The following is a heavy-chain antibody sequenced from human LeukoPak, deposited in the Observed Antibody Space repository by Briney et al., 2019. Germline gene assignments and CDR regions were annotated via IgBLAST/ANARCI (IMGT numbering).Heavy chain of an antibody. CDR1: GFTFSSYT. J-gene: IGHJ6*02. CDR3: ARDGITIFGAGGMDV. V-gene: IGHV3-21*01. CDR2: ISSSSSYI. D-gene: IGHD3-3*01. Sequence: PGGSLRLSCAAPGFTFSSYTMNWVRQAPEKGLEWVSSISSSSSYIYHADSVKGRFTISRDNAKNSVYLQMNSLRAEDTAVYYCARDGITIFGAGGMDVWGQGTTVTVSS.